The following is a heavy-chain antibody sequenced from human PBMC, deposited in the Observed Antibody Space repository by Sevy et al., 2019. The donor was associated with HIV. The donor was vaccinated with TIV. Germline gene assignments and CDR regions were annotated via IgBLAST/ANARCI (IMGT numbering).Heavy chain of an antibody. D-gene: IGHD4-17*01. V-gene: IGHV4-39*01. CDR2: IYYNGYT. J-gene: IGHJ4*02. Sequence: SETLSLTCTVSGGSISTNSYYWGWIRQPPGKGLELIGSIYYNGYTYYNPSLKSRVTISVDTSKNQFSLMLISVTAADTAVYSCGRHGYGDYHTCFEYWGQGTLVTVSS. CDR1: GGSISTNSYY. CDR3: GRHGYGDYHTCFEY.